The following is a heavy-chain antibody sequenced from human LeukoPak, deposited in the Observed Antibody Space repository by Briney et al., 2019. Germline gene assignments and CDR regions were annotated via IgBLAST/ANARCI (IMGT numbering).Heavy chain of an antibody. V-gene: IGHV4-4*02. J-gene: IGHJ1*01. CDR2: VNLQGGT. Sequence: SETLSLTCAVSGGSITQTNYWTWVRQPPGKGLEWIGEVNLQGGTNYNPSLLRRVATSVDTSANHVCLQMTSVTAADTAVYYCAGAGIAVAGNAEYFQHWGQGTLVTVSS. CDR1: GGSITQTNY. D-gene: IGHD6-19*01. CDR3: AGAGIAVAGNAEYFQH.